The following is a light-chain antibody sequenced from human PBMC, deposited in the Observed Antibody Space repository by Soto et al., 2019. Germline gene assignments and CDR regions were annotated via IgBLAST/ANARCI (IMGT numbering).Light chain of an antibody. CDR3: QQYVASHPIT. J-gene: IGKJ5*01. CDR1: QSVSSSY. V-gene: IGKV3-20*01. CDR2: GAS. Sequence: EIVLTQSPGTLSLSPGERATLSCRASQSVSSSYLAWYQQKPGQAPRLLIYGASSRATGIPDRFSGSGSGTEFTLTISRVEAEDFAVYYCQQYVASHPITFGQGTRLDIK.